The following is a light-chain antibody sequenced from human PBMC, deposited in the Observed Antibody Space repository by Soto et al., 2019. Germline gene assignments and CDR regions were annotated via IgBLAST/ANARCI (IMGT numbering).Light chain of an antibody. Sequence: EIVLTSSPGTLSLSPGERATLSCRASQSVSSSYLAWYQQKPGQAPRLLIYGASSRATGIPDRFSGSGSGTDFTLTISRLEPEDFAVYYCQQYGSSPMYTFGQGTKVDIK. CDR1: QSVSSSY. V-gene: IGKV3-20*01. CDR3: QQYGSSPMYT. J-gene: IGKJ2*01. CDR2: GAS.